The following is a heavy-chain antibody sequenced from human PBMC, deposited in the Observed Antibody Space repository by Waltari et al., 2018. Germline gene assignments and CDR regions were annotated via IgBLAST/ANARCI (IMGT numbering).Heavy chain of an antibody. CDR3: ARVIAAPLYYFDY. Sequence: QLQLQESGPGLVKPSETLSLTCTVSGGSISSSSYYWGWIRQPPGKGLEWIVSIYYSGITYYNPSLKSRVTISVDTSKNQFSLKLSSMTAADTAVYYCARVIAAPLYYFDYWGQGTLVTVSS. J-gene: IGHJ4*02. CDR1: GGSISSSSYY. CDR2: IYYSGIT. V-gene: IGHV4-39*07. D-gene: IGHD2-15*01.